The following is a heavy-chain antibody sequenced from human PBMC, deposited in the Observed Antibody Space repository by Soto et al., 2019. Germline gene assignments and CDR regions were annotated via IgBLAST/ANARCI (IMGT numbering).Heavy chain of an antibody. CDR1: GFTFSSYA. CDR2: ISGSGGST. CDR3: AKEPGVVIILRPQKSWFDP. Sequence: EVQLLESGGGLVQPGGSLRLSCAASGFTFSSYAMSWVRQAPGKGLEWVSAISGSGGSTYYADSVKGRFTISRDNSKNTLYLQMNRLRAEDTAVYCCAKEPGVVIILRPQKSWFDPWGQGTLVTVSS. J-gene: IGHJ5*02. V-gene: IGHV3-23*01. D-gene: IGHD3-3*01.